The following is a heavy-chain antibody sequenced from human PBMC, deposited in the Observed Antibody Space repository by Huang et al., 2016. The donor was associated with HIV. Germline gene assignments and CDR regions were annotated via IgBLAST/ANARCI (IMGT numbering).Heavy chain of an antibody. V-gene: IGHV1-69*01. J-gene: IGHJ4*02. D-gene: IGHD3-22*01. Sequence: QVQLVQSGAEVKKPGSSVKVSCKASGGSFRNFAIGWVRQAPGQGLEWLGGVLPSLGTANYAHKFQGRVTIIADESTSTAYMELSSLRSEDTAVYYCATVDYYDTSGPQRGYFDNWGQGTLVTVSS. CDR1: GGSFRNFA. CDR3: ATVDYYDTSGPQRGYFDN. CDR2: VLPSLGTA.